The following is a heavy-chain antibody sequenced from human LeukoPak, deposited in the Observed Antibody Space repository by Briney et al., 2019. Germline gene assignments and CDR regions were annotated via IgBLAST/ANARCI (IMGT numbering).Heavy chain of an antibody. D-gene: IGHD7-27*01. J-gene: IGHJ3*02. CDR3: AKDIGRNWGNAFDI. CDR1: GFTFGDYA. V-gene: IGHV3-9*03. CDR2: ISWNSGSI. Sequence: GGSLRLSCAGSGFTFGDYAMHWVRQAPGKGLEWVAGISWNSGSIGYADSVKGRFTISRDNAKNSLYLQMNSLRAEDMALYYCAKDIGRNWGNAFDIWGQGTMVTVSS.